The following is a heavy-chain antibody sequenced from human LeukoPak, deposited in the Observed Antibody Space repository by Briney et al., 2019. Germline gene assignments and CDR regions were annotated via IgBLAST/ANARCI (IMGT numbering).Heavy chain of an antibody. CDR3: AREVYYYDSSGYYQYYYYYMDV. Sequence: PSETLSLTCAVYGGSISGYYWSWIRQPPGKGLEWIGEINHSGSTNYNPSLKSRVTISVDTSKNQFSLKLSSVTAADTAVYYCAREVYYYDSSGYYQYYYYYMDVWGKGTTVTVSS. D-gene: IGHD3-22*01. CDR1: GGSISGYY. CDR2: INHSGST. J-gene: IGHJ6*03. V-gene: IGHV4-34*01.